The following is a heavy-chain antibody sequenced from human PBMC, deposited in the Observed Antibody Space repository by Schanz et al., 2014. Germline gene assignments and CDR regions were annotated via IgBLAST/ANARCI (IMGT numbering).Heavy chain of an antibody. J-gene: IGHJ4*02. D-gene: IGHD5-12*01. CDR3: ARAFGGYDPAGALDY. CDR2: INGYNGHT. Sequence: QVDLIQTGAEVGKPGSSVKVSCTASGGTFSSYTISWIRQAPGQGLEWMGRINGYNGHTLYAQKFQGRVTITRDTSASTAYMELSRLKSDDTAVYYCARAFGGYDPAGALDYWGQGTLVTVSS. V-gene: IGHV1-69*04. CDR1: GGTFSSYT.